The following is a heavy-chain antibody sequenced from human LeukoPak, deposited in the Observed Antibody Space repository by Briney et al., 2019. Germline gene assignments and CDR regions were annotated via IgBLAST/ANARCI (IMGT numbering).Heavy chain of an antibody. D-gene: IGHD3-22*01. V-gene: IGHV1-46*01. CDR3: ARGGGGDSSGYYYSYFDY. CDR1: GHTFTSYY. J-gene: IGHJ4*02. CDR2: INPSGGST. Sequence: GASVKVSCKASGHTFTSYYIHWVRQAPGQGLEWMGIINPSGGSTSYAQKFQGRVTMSRDTSTSTVYMELSSLRSEDTAVYYCARGGGGDSSGYYYSYFDYWGQGTLVTVSS.